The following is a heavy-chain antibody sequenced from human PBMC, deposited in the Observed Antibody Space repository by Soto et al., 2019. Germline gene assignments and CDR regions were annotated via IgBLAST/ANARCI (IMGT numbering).Heavy chain of an antibody. D-gene: IGHD2-15*01. CDR1: GYTFTNYG. J-gene: IGHJ4*02. V-gene: IGHV1-18*01. CDR2: ISGYNGNT. CDR3: ARVRYCSGGSCHSNPLDY. Sequence: QVQLVQSGTEVKKPGASVTVSCKTYGYTFTNYGISWVRQAPGQGPEWMGWISGYNGNTDYAQNLQGRVTMTTDKSTSTAYMELRSLRSDDTAVYYCARVRYCSGGSCHSNPLDYWGQGTLVTVSS.